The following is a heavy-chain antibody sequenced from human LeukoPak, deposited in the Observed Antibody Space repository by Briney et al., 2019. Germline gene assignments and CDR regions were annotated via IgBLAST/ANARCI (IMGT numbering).Heavy chain of an antibody. CDR2: INPNSGGT. CDR1: GYTFTGYY. Sequence: VASVKVSCKASGYTFTGYYMHWVRQAPGQGLEWMGWINPNSGGTNYAQKCQGRVTMTRDTSISTAYMELSRLRSDDTAVYYCARVAPGRGDEEVDYWGQGTLVTVSS. CDR3: ARVAPGRGDEEVDY. D-gene: IGHD2-21*01. J-gene: IGHJ4*02. V-gene: IGHV1-2*02.